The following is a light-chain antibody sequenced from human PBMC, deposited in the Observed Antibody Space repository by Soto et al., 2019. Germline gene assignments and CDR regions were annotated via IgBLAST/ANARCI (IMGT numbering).Light chain of an antibody. CDR1: RVSSGA. J-gene: IGKJ1*01. CDR2: GAS. V-gene: IGKV3-15*01. Sequence: EIVMTQSPATLSVSPGGRATLSCRAKRVSSGALAWYQQKPGQAPRLLIYGASTRATSFPARFSGSGSGTDSTLTISSLQSEDFAVYYCQQYNNWPWTFGQGTKVDIK. CDR3: QQYNNWPWT.